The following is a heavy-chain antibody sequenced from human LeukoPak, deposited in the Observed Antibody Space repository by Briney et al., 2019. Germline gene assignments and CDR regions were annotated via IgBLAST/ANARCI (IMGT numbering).Heavy chain of an antibody. CDR3: ARDRSGGGKDCSGGSCYSRYYYYMDV. CDR1: GFTFSDYY. CDR2: ISSSGSTI. J-gene: IGHJ6*03. V-gene: IGHV3-11*04. D-gene: IGHD2-15*01. Sequence: GGSLRLSCAASGFTFSDYYMSWIRQAPGKELEWVSYISSSGSTIYYADSVKGRFTISRDNAKNSLYLQMNSLRAEDTAVYYCARDRSGGGKDCSGGSCYSRYYYYMDVWGKGTTVTVSS.